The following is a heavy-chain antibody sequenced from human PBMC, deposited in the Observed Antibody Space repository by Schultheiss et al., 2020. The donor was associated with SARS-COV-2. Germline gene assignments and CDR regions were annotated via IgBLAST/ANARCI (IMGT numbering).Heavy chain of an antibody. V-gene: IGHV3-11*06. CDR3: ASWRELTEFQY. J-gene: IGHJ1*01. Sequence: GGSLRLSCTTSEFAFSDHYMSWIRQAPGRGLEWVSYISTTSSYTKYADFVKGRFTISRDNAKNSLYLQMNSLTGEDTAVYYCASWRELTEFQYWGQGTLVTVSS. CDR2: ISTTSSYT. D-gene: IGHD3-10*01. CDR1: EFAFSDHY.